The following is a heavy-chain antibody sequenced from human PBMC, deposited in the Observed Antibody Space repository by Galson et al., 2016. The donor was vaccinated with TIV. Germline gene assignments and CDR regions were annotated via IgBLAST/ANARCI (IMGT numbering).Heavy chain of an antibody. CDR1: GYPFSAYS. Sequence: SVKVSCKASGYPFSAYSIHWVRQAPGQGLEWMGWINPYGDDTNYEQRVQGRVSMTSDTSINTAYLELSSLRSDDTAIFFCARGFNYGFDFYYGMDVWGQGTTVTVSS. J-gene: IGHJ6*02. CDR3: ARGFNYGFDFYYGMDV. V-gene: IGHV1-2*02. D-gene: IGHD5-18*01. CDR2: INPYGDDT.